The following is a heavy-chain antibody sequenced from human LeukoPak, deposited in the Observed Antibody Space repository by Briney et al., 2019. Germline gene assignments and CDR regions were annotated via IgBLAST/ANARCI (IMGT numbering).Heavy chain of an antibody. CDR3: AAMTTVTMYSYFFDS. J-gene: IGHJ4*02. D-gene: IGHD4-17*01. CDR2: IHYSGRT. Sequence: SETLSLTCAVSGDSISSRNWWSWVRQPPGKGLEWMGEIHYSGRTNYNPSLKSRVTISVDSSTNHFSLRLTSVTAADTAIYYCAAMTTVTMYSYFFDSWGQGTLLTVSS. V-gene: IGHV4-4*02. CDR1: GDSISSRNW.